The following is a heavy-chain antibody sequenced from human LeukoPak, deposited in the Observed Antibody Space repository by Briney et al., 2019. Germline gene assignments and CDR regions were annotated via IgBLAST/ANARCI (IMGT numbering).Heavy chain of an antibody. CDR1: GGSISSSSYY. V-gene: IGHV4-39*02. CDR3: ARDSYSSGFDP. Sequence: SETLSLTCTVSGGSISSSSYYWGWIRQPPGKGLEWIGSIYYSGSTYYNPSLKSRVTISVDTSKNQFSLKLSSVTAADTAVYYCARDSYSSGFDPWGQGTLVTVSS. CDR2: IYYSGST. D-gene: IGHD6-25*01. J-gene: IGHJ5*02.